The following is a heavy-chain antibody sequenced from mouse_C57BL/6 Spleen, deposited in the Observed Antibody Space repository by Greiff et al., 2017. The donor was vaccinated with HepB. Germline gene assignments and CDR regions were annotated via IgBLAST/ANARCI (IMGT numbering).Heavy chain of an antibody. J-gene: IGHJ4*01. CDR2: INPNNGGT. D-gene: IGHD3-2*02. V-gene: IGHV1-18*01. CDR3: ARGGSSGPYYYAMDY. CDR1: GYTFTDYN. Sequence: SGPELVKPGASVKIPCKASGYTFTDYNMDWVKQSHGKSLEWIGDINPNNGGTIYNQKFKGKATLTVDKSSSTAYMELSSLTSEDTAVYDCARGGSSGPYYYAMDYWGQGTSVTVSS.